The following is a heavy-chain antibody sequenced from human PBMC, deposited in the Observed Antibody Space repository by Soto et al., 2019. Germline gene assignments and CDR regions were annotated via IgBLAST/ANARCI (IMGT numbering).Heavy chain of an antibody. D-gene: IGHD2-2*01. CDR3: ARQALTTSIDQLQPVDY. CDR1: GDSISSRSCY. J-gene: IGHJ4*02. Sequence: QLQLQESGPGLVKPSETLSLTCSVSGDSISSRSCYWGWIRQPPGKGLEWIGSIYYSGSTPYNPSFKARVTIAEDTSKNQLSLKLRSVTAADTAVYYCARQALTTSIDQLQPVDYWGQGTLVTVSS. V-gene: IGHV4-39*01. CDR2: IYYSGST.